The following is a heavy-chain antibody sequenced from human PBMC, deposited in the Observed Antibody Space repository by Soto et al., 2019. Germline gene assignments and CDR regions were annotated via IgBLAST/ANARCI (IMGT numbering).Heavy chain of an antibody. V-gene: IGHV1-58*01. D-gene: IGHD3-22*01. CDR1: GFTFTSSA. CDR3: AARGYYYDSSGYYPP. J-gene: IGHJ5*02. Sequence: ASVKVSFKASGFTFTSSAVQWVRQARGQRLEWIGWIVVGSGNTNYAQKFQERVTITRDMSTSTAYMELSSLRSEDTAVYYCAARGYYYDSSGYYPPWGQGTLVTVS. CDR2: IVVGSGNT.